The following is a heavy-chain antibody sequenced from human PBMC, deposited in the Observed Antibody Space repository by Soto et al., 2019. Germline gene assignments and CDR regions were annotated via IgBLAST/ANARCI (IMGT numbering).Heavy chain of an antibody. V-gene: IGHV3-53*01. CDR3: ARVSVAGSYFDY. Sequence: EVQLVESGGGLIQPGGSLRLSCTASGFTVSSNYMSWVRQAPGKGLEWLSVIYSGTTSYYTDSVKGRFTISRDNAKNALYLQRNSLRAEDTALYYCARVSVAGSYFDYWGQGTLVTVSS. CDR2: IYSGTTS. D-gene: IGHD6-19*01. CDR1: GFTVSSNY. J-gene: IGHJ4*02.